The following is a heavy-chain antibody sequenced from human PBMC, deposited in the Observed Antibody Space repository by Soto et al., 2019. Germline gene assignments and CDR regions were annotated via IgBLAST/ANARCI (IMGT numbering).Heavy chain of an antibody. D-gene: IGHD4-17*01. J-gene: IGHJ5*02. CDR3: ARLTYGDYEEARIFDP. CDR2: ISSSSSTI. V-gene: IGHV3-48*02. CDR1: GFTFSSYS. Sequence: GGSLRLSCAASGFTFSSYSMNWVRQAPGKGLEWVSYISSSSSTIYYADSVKGRFTISRDNAKNSLYLQMNSLRDEDTAVYYCARLTYGDYEEARIFDPWGQGTLVTVSS.